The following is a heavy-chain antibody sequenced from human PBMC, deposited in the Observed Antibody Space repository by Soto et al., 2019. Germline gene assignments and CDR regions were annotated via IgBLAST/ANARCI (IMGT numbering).Heavy chain of an antibody. J-gene: IGHJ6*03. CDR2: INGGGGTT. D-gene: IGHD3-3*01. CDR1: GFSFSGYT. V-gene: IGHV3-23*01. Sequence: GGSLRLSCAASGFSFSGYTMNWVRQAQGKGLEWISGINGGGGTTYYADSVKGRFTISRDNAKNTLYLQMNSPRAEDTAVYYCARGGSGYYYYYYMDVWGKGTTVTVSS. CDR3: ARGGSGYYYYYYMDV.